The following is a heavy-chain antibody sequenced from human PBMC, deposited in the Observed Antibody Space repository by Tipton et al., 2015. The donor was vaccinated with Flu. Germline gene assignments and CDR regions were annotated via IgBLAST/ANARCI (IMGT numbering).Heavy chain of an antibody. V-gene: IGHV4-59*01. Sequence: LRLSCSVSGGSISTYYWSWIRQPPGKGLEWIGFIYYSGSTNYNPSLKSRVTISVDTSKNQFSLKLSSVTAADTAVYYCARGSYGYRFDYWGQGTLVTVSS. CDR2: IYYSGST. CDR1: GGSISTYY. D-gene: IGHD5-18*01. CDR3: ARGSYGYRFDY. J-gene: IGHJ4*02.